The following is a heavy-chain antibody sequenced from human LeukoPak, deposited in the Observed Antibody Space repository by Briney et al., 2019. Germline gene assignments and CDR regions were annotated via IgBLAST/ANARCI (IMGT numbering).Heavy chain of an antibody. J-gene: IGHJ4*02. CDR2: IYHSGTT. Sequence: SETLSLTCTVSGGSMRGGAYYWIWFRQPPGKGLEWIGYIYHSGTTFYNPSLRRRVTISIDTSKNQFSLKLSSVTAADTAVYYCAIKLGYQLPPHYWGQGTLVTVSS. CDR1: GGSMRGGAYY. V-gene: IGHV4-30-2*01. D-gene: IGHD2-2*01. CDR3: AIKLGYQLPPHY.